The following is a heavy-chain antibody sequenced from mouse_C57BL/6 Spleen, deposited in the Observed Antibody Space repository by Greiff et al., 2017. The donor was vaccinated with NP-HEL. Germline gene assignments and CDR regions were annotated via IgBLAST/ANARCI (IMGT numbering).Heavy chain of an antibody. CDR3: ARRLLRSYAMDY. D-gene: IGHD1-1*01. J-gene: IGHJ4*01. CDR1: GYTFTSYG. V-gene: IGHV1-81*01. CDR2: IYPRSGNT. Sequence: QVQLKESGAELARPGASVKLSCKASGYTFTSYGISWVKQRTGQGLEWIGEIYPRSGNTYYNEKFKGKATLTADKSSSTAYMELRSLTSEDSAVYFCARRLLRSYAMDYWGQGTSVTVSS.